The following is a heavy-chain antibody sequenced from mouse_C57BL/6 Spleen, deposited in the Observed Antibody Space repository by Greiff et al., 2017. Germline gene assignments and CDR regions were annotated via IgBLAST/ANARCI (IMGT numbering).Heavy chain of an antibody. CDR2: IWSGGST. J-gene: IGHJ4*01. V-gene: IGHV2-4*01. CDR3: AKNYKALDGYYIYYAMDY. CDR1: GFSLTSYG. D-gene: IGHD2-3*01. Sequence: QVQLKQSGPGLVQPSQSLSITCTVSGFSLTSYGVHWVRQPPGKGLEWLGVIWSGGSTDYNAAFISRLSISKDNSKSQVFFKMNSLQADDTAIYYCAKNYKALDGYYIYYAMDYWGQGTSVTVSS.